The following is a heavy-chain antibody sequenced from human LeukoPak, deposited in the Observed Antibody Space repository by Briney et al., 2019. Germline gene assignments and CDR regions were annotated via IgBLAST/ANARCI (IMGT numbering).Heavy chain of an antibody. CDR1: GGTFSTFA. J-gene: IGHJ4*02. Sequence: SVKVSCTASGGTFSTFAISWVRQAPGQGPEGMGGIIPILRTANYAQKFQGRVTITADESTSTAYMELSSLRSEDTAMYFCATSPTRASPGYWGQGTPVTVSS. CDR3: ATSPTRASPGY. D-gene: IGHD5-12*01. V-gene: IGHV1-69*01. CDR2: IIPILRTA.